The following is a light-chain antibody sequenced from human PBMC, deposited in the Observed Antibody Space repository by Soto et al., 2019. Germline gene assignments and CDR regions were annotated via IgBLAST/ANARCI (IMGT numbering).Light chain of an antibody. J-gene: IGKJ4*01. V-gene: IGKV1-39*01. CDR2: AAS. CDR1: QSISNH. CDR3: QQSDSVPPT. Sequence: DIQMTQSPSSLSASVEDRVIITCRASQSISNHLNWYQQKPGKAPKLLIFAASNFERGVPSRFSGSRSGPDFTLTISSLQPEDFATDYCQQSDSVPPTFGGGTKVDIK.